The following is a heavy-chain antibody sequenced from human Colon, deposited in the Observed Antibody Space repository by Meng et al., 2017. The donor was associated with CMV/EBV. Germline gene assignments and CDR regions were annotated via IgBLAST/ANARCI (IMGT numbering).Heavy chain of an antibody. V-gene: IGHV1-8*01. D-gene: IGHD3/OR15-3a*01. CDR1: GYPFTSHA. Sequence: SVKLSCKASGYPFTSHAINWVRQATGQGLEWMGWMKPNSGDTGYAPNFQGRITMTRNTSINTAYMELRSLTNEDTAIYYCARGIPDFWGQGTLVTVSS. J-gene: IGHJ4*02. CDR3: ARGIPDF. CDR2: MKPNSGDT.